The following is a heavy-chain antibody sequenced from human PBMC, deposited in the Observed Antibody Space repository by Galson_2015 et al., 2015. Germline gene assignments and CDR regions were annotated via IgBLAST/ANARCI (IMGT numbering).Heavy chain of an antibody. Sequence: SLRLSCAASGFTFSSYGMHWVRQAPGKGLEWVAVISYDGSNKYYADSVKGRFTISRDNSKNTLYLQMNSLRAEDTAVYYCARDKYQLPRGSMDVWGQGTTVTVSS. CDR1: GFTFSSYG. CDR3: ARDKYQLPRGSMDV. V-gene: IGHV3-33*05. D-gene: IGHD2-2*01. CDR2: ISYDGSNK. J-gene: IGHJ6*02.